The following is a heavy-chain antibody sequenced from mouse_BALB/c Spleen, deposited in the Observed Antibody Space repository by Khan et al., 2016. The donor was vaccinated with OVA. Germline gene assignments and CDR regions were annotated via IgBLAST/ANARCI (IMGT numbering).Heavy chain of an antibody. D-gene: IGHD1-1*01. Sequence: QVQLQQSGAELVRPGSSVKISCKASGYTFSSSWMNWVKQRPGQGLEWIGQIYPGNDDTNYNGKFKGKATLTADESSRTAYMQLTSLTSEDSAVYFCARYYGSRFAYWGQGTLVTVSA. CDR3: ARYYGSRFAY. V-gene: IGHV1-80*01. CDR2: IYPGNDDT. CDR1: GYTFSSSW. J-gene: IGHJ3*01.